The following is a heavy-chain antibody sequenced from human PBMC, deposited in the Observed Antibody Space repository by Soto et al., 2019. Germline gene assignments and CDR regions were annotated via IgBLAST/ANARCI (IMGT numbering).Heavy chain of an antibody. CDR3: ARDLRRVTTDLDY. CDR2: ISYDGSNK. V-gene: IGHV3-30-3*01. Sequence: QVQLVESGGGVVQPGRSLRLSCAASGFTFSSYAMHWVRRAPGKGLEWVAVISYDGSNKYYADSVKGRFTISRDNSKNTLYLQMNSLRAEDTAVYYCARDLRRVTTDLDYWGQGTLVTVSS. CDR1: GFTFSSYA. D-gene: IGHD4-17*01. J-gene: IGHJ4*02.